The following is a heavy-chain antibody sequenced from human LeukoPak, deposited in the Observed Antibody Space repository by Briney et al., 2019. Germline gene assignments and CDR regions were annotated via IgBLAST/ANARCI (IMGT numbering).Heavy chain of an antibody. Sequence: PGGSLRLSCAASGFTFSNYAMTWVRQAPGRGLEWVSAIGIRSLTPTYAQSVKGRFTISRDDSKNTLYLQMNGLRAEDTAIYYCARSTGSTMFIDYWGQGTLVTVSS. CDR3: ARSTGSTMFIDY. V-gene: IGHV3-23*01. CDR2: IGIRSLTP. D-gene: IGHD3-10*02. CDR1: GFTFSNYA. J-gene: IGHJ4*02.